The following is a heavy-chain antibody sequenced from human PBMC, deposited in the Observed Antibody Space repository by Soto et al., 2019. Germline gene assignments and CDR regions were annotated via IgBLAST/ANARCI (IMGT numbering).Heavy chain of an antibody. D-gene: IGHD2-15*01. CDR1: GFTFRSDG. CDR3: AKESGGIGGSFDY. Sequence: EVQLLESGGGLVQPGGSLRLSCAASGFTFRSDGMSWVRQAPGKGLEWVSGISGSGGYTYYADSVKGWFTISRDNSKNTLYLQMNSLRAGDTAVYYCAKESGGIGGSFDYWGQGTLVTVSS. CDR2: ISGSGGYT. V-gene: IGHV3-23*01. J-gene: IGHJ4*02.